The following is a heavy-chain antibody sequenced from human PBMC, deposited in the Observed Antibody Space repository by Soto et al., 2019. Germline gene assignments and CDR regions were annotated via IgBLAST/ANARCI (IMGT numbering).Heavy chain of an antibody. CDR1: GFTFGSSW. CDR3: SSAGYYRFDY. CDR2: INAGGTTI. D-gene: IGHD3-22*01. V-gene: IGHV3-74*01. J-gene: IGHJ4*02. Sequence: EVQLVESGGGLVQPGGSLRLSCAASGFTFGSSWVHWVRQAPGKGLMWVSRINAGGTTIDYADSVEGRFTISRDNAKDTLYLQMNSLRAEDTAAYYCSSAGYYRFDYWGQGPLVTVSS.